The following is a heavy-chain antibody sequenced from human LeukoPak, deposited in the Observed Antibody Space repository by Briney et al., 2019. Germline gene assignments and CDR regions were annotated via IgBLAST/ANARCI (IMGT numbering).Heavy chain of an antibody. CDR3: AKSVYHSGNY. V-gene: IGHV3-23*01. Sequence: GGSLRLSCAAPGFTISTYGMSWVRQAPGKGLEWVSSISGGTTYYADSVKGRFTISRDNSKNTVSLQMNSLRAEDTAVYYCAKSVYHSGNYWGQGTLVTVSS. CDR1: GFTISTYG. J-gene: IGHJ4*02. D-gene: IGHD3-10*01. CDR2: ISGGTT.